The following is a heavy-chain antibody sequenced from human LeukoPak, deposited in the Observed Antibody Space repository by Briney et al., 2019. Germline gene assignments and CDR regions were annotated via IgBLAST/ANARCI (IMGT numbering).Heavy chain of an antibody. CDR3: ARGLAVAGRTIYYFDY. CDR1: GYTFTSYG. D-gene: IGHD6-19*01. CDR2: ISAYNGNT. J-gene: IGHJ4*02. V-gene: IGHV1-18*01. Sequence: ASVKVSCKASGYTFTSYGISWVRQAPGQGLEWMGWISAYNGNTNYAQKLQGRVIMTTDTSTSTAYMELRSLRSDDTAVYYCARGLAVAGRTIYYFDYWGQGTLVTVSS.